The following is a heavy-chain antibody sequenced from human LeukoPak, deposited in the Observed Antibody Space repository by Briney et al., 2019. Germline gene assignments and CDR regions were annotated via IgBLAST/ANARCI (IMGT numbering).Heavy chain of an antibody. CDR1: GGSISSHY. V-gene: IGHV4-59*11. CDR2: IYYSGST. Sequence: SETLSLTCTVSGGSISSHYWSWIRQPPGKGLEWIGYIYYSGSTNYNPSLKSRVTISVDTSKNQFSLKLSSVTAADTAVYYCARSAESFQWLHAFDIWGQGTIVTLSS. J-gene: IGHJ3*02. CDR3: ARSAESFQWLHAFDI. D-gene: IGHD6-19*01.